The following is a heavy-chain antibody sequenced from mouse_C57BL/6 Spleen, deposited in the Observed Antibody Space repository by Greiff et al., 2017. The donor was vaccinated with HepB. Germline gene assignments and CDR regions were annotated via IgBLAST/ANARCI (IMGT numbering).Heavy chain of an antibody. CDR2: IYPRDGST. J-gene: IGHJ4*01. V-gene: IGHV1-78*01. CDR3: ARSGGLRSYYYAMDY. CDR1: GYTFTDHT. Sequence: VQLQQSDAELVKPGASVKISCKVSGYTFTDHTIHWMKQRPEQGLEWIGYIYPRDGSTKYNEKFKGKATLTADKSSSTAYMQLSSLTSEDSAVYCCARSGGLRSYYYAMDYWGQGTSVTVSS. D-gene: IGHD2-4*01.